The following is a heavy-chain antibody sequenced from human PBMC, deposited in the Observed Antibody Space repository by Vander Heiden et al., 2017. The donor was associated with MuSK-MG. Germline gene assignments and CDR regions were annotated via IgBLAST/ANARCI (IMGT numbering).Heavy chain of an antibody. Sequence: QLVESGGGLVKPGGSLTLSCAASGFTFGSYAMNWLRQAPGQGLEWVSSISSSSNYIKYAESVRGRFTISRDNGKKEVYLHINNVRHDDTAIYYCARAGRAYSSPKVAFDFWGQGTAVNVSS. J-gene: IGHJ3*01. CDR1: GFTFGSYA. V-gene: IGHV3-21*02. CDR3: ARAGRAYSSPKVAFDF. CDR2: ISSSSNYI. D-gene: IGHD6-13*01.